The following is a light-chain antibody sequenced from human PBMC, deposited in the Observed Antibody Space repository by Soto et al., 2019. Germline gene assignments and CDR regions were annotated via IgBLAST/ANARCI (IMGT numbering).Light chain of an antibody. Sequence: QSALTQPASVSGSPGQSLTISCTGTSSNVGGYNYVSWYQHHPGKAPKLMIYDVNNRPSGVSNRFFGSKSGNTASLTISGLQAEDEADYYCSSYSSSSLYVFGTGTKLTVL. CDR2: DVN. V-gene: IGLV2-14*03. CDR3: SSYSSSSLYV. CDR1: SSNVGGYNY. J-gene: IGLJ1*01.